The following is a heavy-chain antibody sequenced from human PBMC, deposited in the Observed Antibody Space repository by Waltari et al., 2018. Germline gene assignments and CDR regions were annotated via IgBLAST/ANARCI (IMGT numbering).Heavy chain of an antibody. CDR3: ARAGIVGAEGWFDP. J-gene: IGHJ5*02. CDR1: GGSFSGYY. D-gene: IGHD1-26*01. Sequence: QVQLQQWGAGLLKPSETLSLTCAVYGGSFSGYYWSWIRQPPGKGLEWIGEINHSGSTNYNPSLKNRVTISVDTSKNQFSLKLSSVTAADTAVYYCARAGIVGAEGWFDPWGQGTLVTVSS. V-gene: IGHV4-34*01. CDR2: INHSGST.